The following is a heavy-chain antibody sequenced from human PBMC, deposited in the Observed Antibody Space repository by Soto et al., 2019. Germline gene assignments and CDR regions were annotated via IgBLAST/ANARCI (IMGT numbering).Heavy chain of an antibody. D-gene: IGHD5-12*01. Sequence: SETLSLTCTLSGGSISVYYWSWIRHPPGKGLEWIGYVYYSGSTKYNPSLESRVAISVDMSNNQFSLMLTSVTAADTAVYYCAKYRRTDAEGYRLDFWGQGTLVTVSS. CDR1: GGSISVYY. CDR2: VYYSGST. J-gene: IGHJ4*02. V-gene: IGHV4-59*01. CDR3: AKYRRTDAEGYRLDF.